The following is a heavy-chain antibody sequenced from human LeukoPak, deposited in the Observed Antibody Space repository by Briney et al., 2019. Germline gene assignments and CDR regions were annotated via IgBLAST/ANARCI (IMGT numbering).Heavy chain of an antibody. CDR3: ARAGDYPYYGMDV. Sequence: ASVKVSCKASGYTFTSYGISWVRQAPGQGHEWMGWISAYNGNTNYAQKLQGRVTMTTDTPTSTAYMELRSLRSDDTAVCYCARAGDYPYYGMDVWGQGTTVTVSS. V-gene: IGHV1-18*01. CDR1: GYTFTSYG. CDR2: ISAYNGNT. D-gene: IGHD4-17*01. J-gene: IGHJ6*02.